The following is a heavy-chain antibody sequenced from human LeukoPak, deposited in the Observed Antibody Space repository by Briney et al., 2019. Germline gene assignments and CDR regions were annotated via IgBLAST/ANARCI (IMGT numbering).Heavy chain of an antibody. Sequence: SETLSLTCTVSGGSISSGSYYWSWIRQPAGKGLEWIGCIYTSGSTNYNPSLKSRVTISVDTSKNQFSLKLSSVTAADTAVYYCARGPPLEGAFDIWGQGTMVTVSS. CDR1: GGSISSGSYY. CDR2: IYTSGST. J-gene: IGHJ3*02. CDR3: ARGPPLEGAFDI. V-gene: IGHV4-61*02.